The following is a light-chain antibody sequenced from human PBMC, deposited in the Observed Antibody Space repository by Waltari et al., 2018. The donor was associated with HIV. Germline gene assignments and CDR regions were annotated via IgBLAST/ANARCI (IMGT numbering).Light chain of an antibody. Sequence: QSVLTQPPSVSGAPGQRVTISCTGSSPNIGAGYDVHWYQQLPGTAPKLLIYCTTNRPSGVSDRFSGSKSGTSASLAITGLQAEDEADYYCQSYDSRQSGFWVFGGGTTLTVL. V-gene: IGLV1-40*01. J-gene: IGLJ3*02. CDR3: QSYDSRQSGFWV. CDR2: CTT. CDR1: SPNIGAGYD.